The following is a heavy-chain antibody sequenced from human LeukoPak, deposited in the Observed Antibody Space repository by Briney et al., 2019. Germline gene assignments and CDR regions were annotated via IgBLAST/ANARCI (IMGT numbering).Heavy chain of an antibody. V-gene: IGHV3-23*01. CDR2: ISGSGGST. J-gene: IGHJ6*03. CDR1: GFTFSSYA. D-gene: IGHD3-3*01. Sequence: GGSLRLSCAASGFTFSSYAMRWVRQAPGKGLEWDSRISGSGGSTYYADSVKGRFTISRDNSKNKLYLQMNSLRAEDTAVYYCAKDVDFGSGYDLGAQAYYMAVWGKGTTVTVSS. CDR3: AKDVDFGSGYDLGAQAYYMAV.